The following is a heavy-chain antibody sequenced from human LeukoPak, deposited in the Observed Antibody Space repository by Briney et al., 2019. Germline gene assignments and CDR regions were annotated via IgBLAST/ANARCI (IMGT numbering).Heavy chain of an antibody. V-gene: IGHV4-4*07. CDR3: ARDWGRVGLRGFDP. CDR1: GDSMSSHY. J-gene: IGHJ5*02. CDR2: IYISGRS. D-gene: IGHD3-16*01. Sequence: PSETLSLTCSVSGDSMSSHYFSWIRHPAGKGLGWIGRIYISGRSNINPSLKSRLTMSVDTSKNHFSLKLVSVTAADTAVYYCARDWGRVGLRGFDPWGQGPLVTVSS.